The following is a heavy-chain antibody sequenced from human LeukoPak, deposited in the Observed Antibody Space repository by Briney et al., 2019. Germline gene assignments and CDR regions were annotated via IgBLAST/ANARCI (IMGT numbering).Heavy chain of an antibody. CDR1: GFTFNIYS. J-gene: IGHJ5*02. D-gene: IGHD2-15*01. CDR2: ITSSSHYI. CDR3: ARAENSGSGGLDP. V-gene: IGHV3-21*01. Sequence: GGSLRLSCAASGFTFNIYSMNWVRQAPGKGLEWVSRITSSSHYIYYADSVKGRFTISRDNARNSLYLDMSSLRADDTAVYYCARAENSGSGGLDPWGQGTLVTVSS.